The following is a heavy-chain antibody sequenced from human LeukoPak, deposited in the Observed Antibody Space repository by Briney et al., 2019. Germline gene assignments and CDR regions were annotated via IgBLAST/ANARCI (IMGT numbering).Heavy chain of an antibody. V-gene: IGHV1-18*01. Sequence: ASVKVSCKASGYTFTSYGISWVRQAPGQGLEWMGWISAYNGNTNYAQKLQGRVTMTTDTSTSAAYMELRSLRSDDTAVYYCASSFGNYYYYGMDVWGQGTTVTVSS. CDR1: GYTFTSYG. CDR3: ASSFGNYYYYGMDV. J-gene: IGHJ6*02. D-gene: IGHD3-10*01. CDR2: ISAYNGNT.